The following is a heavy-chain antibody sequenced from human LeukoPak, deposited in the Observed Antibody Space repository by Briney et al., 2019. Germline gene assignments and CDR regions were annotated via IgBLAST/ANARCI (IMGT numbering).Heavy chain of an antibody. CDR2: ISGSGGST. CDR1: GFTFSSYA. J-gene: IGHJ4*02. V-gene: IGHV3-23*01. CDR3: AKDVTHGSGSYWPQYFDY. D-gene: IGHD3-10*01. Sequence: PGGSLRLSCAASGFTFSSYAMNWVRQAPGKGLEWVSAISGSGGSTYYADSVKGRFTISRDNSKNTLYLQMNSLRAEDTAVYYCAKDVTHGSGSYWPQYFDYRGQGTLVTVSS.